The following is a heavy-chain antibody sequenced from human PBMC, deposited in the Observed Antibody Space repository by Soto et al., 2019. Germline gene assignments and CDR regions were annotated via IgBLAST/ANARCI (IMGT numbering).Heavy chain of an antibody. J-gene: IGHJ5*02. CDR1: GASLSDNY. CDR2: INHSGNT. Sequence: SETLSLTCAVYGASLSDNYCNWLRQPPGKGLEWIGEINHSGNTNYNPSLRSRVTISIDTSKNQLSLSLRSVSAADTAVYYCARGGGEFDAWGQGTPVTVSS. CDR3: ARGGGEFDA. D-gene: IGHD2-21*01. V-gene: IGHV4-34*01.